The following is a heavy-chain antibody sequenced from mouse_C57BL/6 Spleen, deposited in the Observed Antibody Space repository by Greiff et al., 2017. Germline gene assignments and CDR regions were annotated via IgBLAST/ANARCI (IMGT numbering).Heavy chain of an antibody. D-gene: IGHD4-1*01. V-gene: IGHV1-64*01. CDR3: ARKGAGYNFDN. CDR2: IHPNSGST. CDR1: GYTFTSYW. Sequence: QVQLQQPGAELVKPGASVKLSCKASGYTFTSYWMHWVKQRPGQGLEWIGMIHPNSGSTNYNEKFKSKATLTVDKSTRTAYMQHSSLTSEDSAVYYCARKGAGYNFDNWGQGTTLTLSS. J-gene: IGHJ2*01.